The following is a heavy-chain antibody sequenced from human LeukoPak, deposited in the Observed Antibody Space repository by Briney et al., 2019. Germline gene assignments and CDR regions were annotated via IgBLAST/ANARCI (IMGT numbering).Heavy chain of an antibody. V-gene: IGHV3-23*01. CDR3: TTVILIWYHDSSAYYY. CDR2: ITSGTRT. CDR1: GFTFSSHG. J-gene: IGHJ4*02. D-gene: IGHD3-22*01. Sequence: GGSLRLSCVASGFTFSSHGMNWVRQAPGKGLEWVSGITSGTRTYYADSVKGRFAISRDNSKNTMYLQMNSLKTEDAAVYYCTTVILIWYHDSSAYYYWGQGTLVTVSS.